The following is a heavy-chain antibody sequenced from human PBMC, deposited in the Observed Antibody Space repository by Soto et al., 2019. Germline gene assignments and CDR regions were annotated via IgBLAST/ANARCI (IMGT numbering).Heavy chain of an antibody. CDR1: GFTFSTYT. J-gene: IGHJ4*02. D-gene: IGHD5-18*01. V-gene: IGHV3-21*01. CDR3: ARDAGYSYGPFDY. Sequence: GGSLRLSCAASGFTFSTYTMSWVRQAPGKGLEWVSSISSSSNYIYYADSVKGRFTISRDNAKNSLYLQMNSLRAEDTAVYYCARDAGYSYGPFDYWGQGTLVNVSS. CDR2: ISSSSNYI.